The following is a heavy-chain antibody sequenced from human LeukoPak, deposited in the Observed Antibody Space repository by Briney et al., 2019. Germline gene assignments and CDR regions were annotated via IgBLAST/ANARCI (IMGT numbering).Heavy chain of an antibody. V-gene: IGHV1-69*05. J-gene: IGHJ4*02. Sequence: SVKVSCKASGGTFSSYSLSWVRQAPGQGLEWMGGSNPMTTMPSYAQKFQDRVTITTYESTTTAYLELSSLRSEDTAVYYCARGYYGTGSYYNVDYWGQGTLVTVSS. CDR2: SNPMTTMP. CDR3: ARGYYGTGSYYNVDY. D-gene: IGHD3-10*01. CDR1: GGTFSSYS.